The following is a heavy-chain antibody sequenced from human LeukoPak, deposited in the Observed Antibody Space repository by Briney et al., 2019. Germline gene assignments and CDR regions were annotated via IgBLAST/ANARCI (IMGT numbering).Heavy chain of an antibody. J-gene: IGHJ6*03. CDR3: ARDTHDFWTYYMDV. Sequence: ASVKVSCKASGYTFTSYDINWVRQATGQGLEWMGWIKPNSGNTGYAQKFQGRVTMTRNTSISTAYMELSRLRSEDTAVYYCARDTHDFWTYYMDVWGKGTTVTVSS. CDR2: IKPNSGNT. V-gene: IGHV1-8*01. D-gene: IGHD3-3*01. CDR1: GYTFTSYD.